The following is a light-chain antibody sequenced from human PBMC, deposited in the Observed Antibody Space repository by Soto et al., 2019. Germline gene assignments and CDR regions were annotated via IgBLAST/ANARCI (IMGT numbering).Light chain of an antibody. CDR3: SSYPSSTTELL. J-gene: IGLJ2*01. CDR1: SSDVGGYNY. V-gene: IGLV2-14*03. Sequence: QSVLTQPASVSGSPGQSITLSCIETSSDVGGYNYVSWYQQHPGKAPKLIIFDVTHRPSGVSDRFSGSKSGNMASLTISGLQAEDEADYYCSSYPSSTTELLFGGGTQLTVL. CDR2: DVT.